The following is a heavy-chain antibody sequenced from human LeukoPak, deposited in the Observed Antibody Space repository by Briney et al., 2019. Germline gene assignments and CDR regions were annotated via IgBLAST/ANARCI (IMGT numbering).Heavy chain of an antibody. V-gene: IGHV3-7*01. CDR2: IKQDGSEK. J-gene: IGHJ4*02. D-gene: IGHD1-26*01. CDR3: ARTGSRFQTTP. Sequence: RGSLRLSCAAPGFTLSAYWMSWVRQGPGKGLEWVANIKQDGSEKYYVDSVEGRFTISRDNAKNSLYLQMNSLRAEDTAVYYCARTGSRFQTTPWGQGTLVTVSS. CDR1: GFTLSAYW.